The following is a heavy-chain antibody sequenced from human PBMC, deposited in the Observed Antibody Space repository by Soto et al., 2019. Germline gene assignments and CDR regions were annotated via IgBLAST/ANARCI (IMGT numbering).Heavy chain of an antibody. D-gene: IGHD5-12*01. CDR3: GMVDNYFPPTPQHV. CDR2: ISPYSGNT. Sequence: QVQLVQSGDEVRKPGSSVKVSCKASGYIFVNYGIAWVRQAPGQGLEWMGWISPYSGNTHYASKVQGRLTMTTDTSRSTANRDLGHLTSTDPAVYSGGMVDNYFPPTPQHVWGQGTTVTVSS. V-gene: IGHV1-18*01. J-gene: IGHJ6*02. CDR1: GYIFVNYG.